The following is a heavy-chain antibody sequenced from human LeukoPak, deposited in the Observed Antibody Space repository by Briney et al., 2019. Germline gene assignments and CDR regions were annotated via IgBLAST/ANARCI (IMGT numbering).Heavy chain of an antibody. CDR2: IYYTGSS. D-gene: IGHD2-8*01. CDR1: GGSISSSDYY. Sequence: SETLSLTCTVSGGSISSSDYYWGWIRQPPGKGREGIGNIYYTGSSSYNSSLKSRVTISVDTSKNQFSLQLSSVTAADTAVYYCARENYCTNGVCWAFDPWGQRTPVTVSS. V-gene: IGHV4-39*07. J-gene: IGHJ5*02. CDR3: ARENYCTNGVCWAFDP.